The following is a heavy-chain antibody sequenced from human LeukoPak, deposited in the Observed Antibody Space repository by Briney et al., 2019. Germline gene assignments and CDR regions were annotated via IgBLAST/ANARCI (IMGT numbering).Heavy chain of an antibody. V-gene: IGHV3-15*01. J-gene: IGHJ6*02. D-gene: IGHD3-3*01. CDR3: TTDRTIGGVVGTGGMDV. Sequence: GGSLRLSCAASGFTFSNAWMSWVRQAPGKGLEWVGRIKSKTDGGTTDYAAPVKGRFTISRDDSKNTLYLQMNSLKTEDTAVYYCTTDRTIGGVVGTGGMDVWGQGTTVTVSS. CDR1: GFTFSNAW. CDR2: IKSKTDGGTT.